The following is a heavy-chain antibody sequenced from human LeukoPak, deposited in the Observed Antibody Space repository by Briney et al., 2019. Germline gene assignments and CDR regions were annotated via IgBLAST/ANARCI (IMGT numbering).Heavy chain of an antibody. V-gene: IGHV4-34*01. Sequence: PSETLSLTCAVYGGSFSGYYWSWIRQPPGKGLEWIGEINHSGSTNYNPSLKSRVTISVDTSKNQFSLKLSSVTAADTAVYYCAAFMITFGGVIFDHWGQGTLVTVSS. CDR2: INHSGST. CDR3: AAFMITFGGVIFDH. CDR1: GGSFSGYY. D-gene: IGHD3-16*01. J-gene: IGHJ4*02.